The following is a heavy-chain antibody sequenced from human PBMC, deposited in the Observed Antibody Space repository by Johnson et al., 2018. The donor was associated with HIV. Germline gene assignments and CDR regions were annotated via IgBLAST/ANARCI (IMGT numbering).Heavy chain of an antibody. CDR2: IYSGGST. V-gene: IGHV3-66*02. J-gene: IGHJ3*02. Sequence: VQLMESGGGFVQPGGSLRLSCAASGFTVSSNYMSWVRQAPGKGLEWVSVIYSGGSTYYADPVKGRFTIYRDNSKNTLYLQMNSLRAEDTAVYYCAMPLAVYSSGYYSVDAFDIWGQGTMVTVSS. D-gene: IGHD3-22*01. CDR3: AMPLAVYSSGYYSVDAFDI. CDR1: GFTVSSNY.